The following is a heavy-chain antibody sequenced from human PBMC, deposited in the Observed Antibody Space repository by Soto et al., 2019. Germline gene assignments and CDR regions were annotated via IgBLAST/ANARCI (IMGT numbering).Heavy chain of an antibody. Sequence: QVQLVESGGGVVQPGRSLRLSCAASGFTFSSYGMQWVLQAPGKGLEWVAVISYDGSNKYYADSVKDRFTISRDNSKSTLYLQMNSLRADDTAVYYCVAGQYFFDYCGQGTLVTVSS. J-gene: IGHJ4*02. V-gene: IGHV3-30*03. CDR2: ISYDGSNK. D-gene: IGHD6-19*01. CDR3: VAGQYFFDY. CDR1: GFTFSSYG.